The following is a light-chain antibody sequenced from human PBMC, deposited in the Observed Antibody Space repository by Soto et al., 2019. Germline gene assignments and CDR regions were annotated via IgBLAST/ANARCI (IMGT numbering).Light chain of an antibody. J-gene: IGLJ1*01. CDR1: SSNIGAGYD. V-gene: IGLV1-40*01. CDR2: GNS. CDR3: QSFDSSLSGSGV. Sequence: QSVLTQPPSVSGAPGQRVTISCTGSSSNIGAGYDVHWYQQLPGTAPKLLIYGNSNRPSGVPDRFSGSKSGTSASLAITGLLGEGEADYYCQSFDSSLSGSGVFGTGTKVTVL.